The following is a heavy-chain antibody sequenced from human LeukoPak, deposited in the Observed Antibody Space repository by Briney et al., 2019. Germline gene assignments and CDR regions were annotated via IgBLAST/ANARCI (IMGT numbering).Heavy chain of an antibody. J-gene: IGHJ3*02. CDR1: GGSISSYY. D-gene: IGHD2-2*01. V-gene: IGHV4-4*07. Sequence: PSETLSLTCTVSGGSISSYYWSWIRQPAGKGLEWIGRIYTSGSTNYNPSLKSRVTMSVDTSKNQFSLKLSSVTAADTAVYYCARVIMVGSSAIPRGDAFDIWGQGTMVTVSS. CDR3: ARVIMVGSSAIPRGDAFDI. CDR2: IYTSGST.